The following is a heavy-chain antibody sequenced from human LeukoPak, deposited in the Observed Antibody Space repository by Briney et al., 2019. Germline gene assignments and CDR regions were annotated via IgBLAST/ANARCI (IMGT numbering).Heavy chain of an antibody. CDR3: ARAPGWELRGAYGMDV. D-gene: IGHD1-26*01. CDR1: GGSISSGGYS. CDR2: IYHSGST. J-gene: IGHJ6*02. Sequence: PSETLSLTCAVSGGSISSGGYSSSWIRQPPGKGLEWIGYIYHSGSTYYNPSLKSRVTISVDRSKNQFSLKLSSVTAADTAVYYCARAPGWELRGAYGMDVWGQGTTVTVSS. V-gene: IGHV4-30-2*01.